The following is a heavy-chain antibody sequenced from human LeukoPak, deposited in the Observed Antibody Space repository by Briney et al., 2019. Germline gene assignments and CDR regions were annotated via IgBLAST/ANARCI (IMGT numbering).Heavy chain of an antibody. J-gene: IGHJ4*02. D-gene: IGHD1-7*01. CDR2: IRYDGSNK. CDR3: AKGWRQTGITGTLDY. Sequence: GGSLRPSCAASGFTFSSYGMHWVRQAPGKGLEWVAFIRYDGSNKYYADSVKGRFTISRDNSKNTLYLQMNSLRAEDTAVYYCAKGWRQTGITGTLDYWGQGTLVTVSS. CDR1: GFTFSSYG. V-gene: IGHV3-30*02.